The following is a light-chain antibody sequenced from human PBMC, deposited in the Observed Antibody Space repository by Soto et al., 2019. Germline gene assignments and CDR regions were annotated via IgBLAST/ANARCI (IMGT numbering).Light chain of an antibody. V-gene: IGLV7-46*01. CDR3: LLFYGDAMV. CDR1: SGSVTSGHY. J-gene: IGLJ2*01. CDR2: DTS. Sequence: QAVVTQEPSLTVSPGGPVTLTCGSSSGSVTSGHYPFWFQQKPGQAPRTLIYDTSDRHSWTPAQFSGSLLGGKAALTLSGVQPEDEAEYYCLLFYGDAMVFGGGTKLTVL.